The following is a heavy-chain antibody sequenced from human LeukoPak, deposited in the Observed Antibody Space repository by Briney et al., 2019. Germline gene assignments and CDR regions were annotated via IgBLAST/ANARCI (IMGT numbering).Heavy chain of an antibody. D-gene: IGHD3-10*01. CDR3: ARVAVIRGVIDY. Sequence: SQTLSLTCAVSGGSLSSGDNCWNWIRQPPGKGLEWIGYIYHSGSTYYNPSLRRRVTISIDTSKNQFSLRLNSVTAADTAVYYCARVAVIRGVIDYWGQGTLVTVSS. J-gene: IGHJ4*02. V-gene: IGHV4-30-4*01. CDR1: GGSLSSGDNC. CDR2: IYHSGST.